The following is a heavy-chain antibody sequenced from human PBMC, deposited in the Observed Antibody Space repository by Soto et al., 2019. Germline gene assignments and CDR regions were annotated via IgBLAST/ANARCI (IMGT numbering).Heavy chain of an antibody. CDR3: ARWGVATTLMDV. Sequence: PGESLKISCKGSGYSFTSYWISWVRQMPGKGLEWMGRIDPSDSYTNYSPSFQGHVTISADKSISTAYLQWSSLKASDTAMYYCARWGVATTLMDVWGQGTTVTVSS. CDR1: GYSFTSYW. V-gene: IGHV5-10-1*01. J-gene: IGHJ6*02. D-gene: IGHD5-12*01. CDR2: IDPSDSYT.